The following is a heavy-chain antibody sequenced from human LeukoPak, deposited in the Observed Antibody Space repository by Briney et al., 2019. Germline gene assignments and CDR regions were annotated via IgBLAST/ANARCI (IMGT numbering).Heavy chain of an antibody. CDR1: GFTFSSYA. J-gene: IGHJ4*02. CDR2: ISYDGSNK. Sequence: PGRSLRLSCAASGFTFSSYAMHWVRQAPGKGLEWAAVISYDGSNKYYADSVKGRFTISRDNSKNTLYLQMNSLRAEDTAVYYCARDTDMSFDYWGQGTLVTVSS. CDR3: ARDTDMSFDY. V-gene: IGHV3-30-3*01. D-gene: IGHD3-9*01.